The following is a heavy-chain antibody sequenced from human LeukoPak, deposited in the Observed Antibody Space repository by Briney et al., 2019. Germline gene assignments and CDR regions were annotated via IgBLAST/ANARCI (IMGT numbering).Heavy chain of an antibody. V-gene: IGHV3-21*01. CDR3: APCRGSTYGYRPLELPPSPVD. CDR2: ISSSSTDI. CDR1: GFTFSSYG. J-gene: IGHJ4*02. Sequence: PGRSLRLSCAASGFTFSSYGLHWVRQAPGKGLEWVSSISSSSTDIYYGDSVKGRFPISRDNAKNSLYLQMNSLSTEDTVGYYCAPCRGSTYGYRPLELPPSPVDWGQGTLVTVSS. D-gene: IGHD5-18*01.